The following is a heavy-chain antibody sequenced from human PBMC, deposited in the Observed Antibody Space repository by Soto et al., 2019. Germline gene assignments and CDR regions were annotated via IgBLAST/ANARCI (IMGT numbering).Heavy chain of an antibody. CDR2: IKQAGSDK. CDR3: ARGAAGAFDL. J-gene: IGHJ3*01. Sequence: EVQLVESGGALVQPGGSLRLSCAASGFTFSIYWMYWVRQAPGKGLEFVAVIKQAGSDKYYVDSVKGRFSISRDNAKNSVLLQMDSLRVDDTAVYYCARGAAGAFDLWGQGTTVTVSS. CDR1: GFTFSIYW. V-gene: IGHV3-7*01. D-gene: IGHD3-10*01.